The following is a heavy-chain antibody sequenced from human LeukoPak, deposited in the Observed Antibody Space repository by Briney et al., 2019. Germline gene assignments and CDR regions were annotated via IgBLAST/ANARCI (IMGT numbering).Heavy chain of an antibody. J-gene: IGHJ3*02. D-gene: IGHD3-22*01. Sequence: GGSLRLSCEASGFTFSAYAMTWVRQAPGKGLEWVAVIWYDGSNKYYADSVKGRFTISRDNSKNTLYLQMNSLRAEDTAVYYCARDAYYYDSSGCDIWGQGTMVTVSS. CDR2: IWYDGSNK. V-gene: IGHV3-33*07. CDR1: GFTFSAYA. CDR3: ARDAYYYDSSGCDI.